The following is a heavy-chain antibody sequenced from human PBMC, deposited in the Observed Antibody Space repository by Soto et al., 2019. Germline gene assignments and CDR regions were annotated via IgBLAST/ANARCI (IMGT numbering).Heavy chain of an antibody. CDR1: GYTFTSYY. D-gene: IGHD3-10*01. CDR3: ASPSRCPYYYGSGPFCNYYYGMDV. CDR2: INPSGGST. J-gene: IGHJ6*02. V-gene: IGHV1-46*01. Sequence: ASVKVSCKASGYTFTSYYMHWVRQAPGQGLEWMGIINPSGGSTSYAQKFQGRVTMTRDTSTGTVYMELSSLRSEDTAVYYCASPSRCPYYYGSGPFCNYYYGMDVWGQGTTVTVSS.